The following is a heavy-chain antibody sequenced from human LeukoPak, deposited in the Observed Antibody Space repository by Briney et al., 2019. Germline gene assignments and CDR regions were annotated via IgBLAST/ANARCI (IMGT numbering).Heavy chain of an antibody. D-gene: IGHD6-19*01. CDR2: ISGSGGST. Sequence: GGSLRLSCAASEFTFSSYAMSWVRQAPGKGLEWVSAISGSGGSTYYADSVKGRFTISRDNSKNTLYLQMNSLRAEDMAVYYCAKEFSGWYLHLGYWGQGALVTVSS. J-gene: IGHJ4*02. CDR3: AKEFSGWYLHLGY. V-gene: IGHV3-23*01. CDR1: EFTFSSYA.